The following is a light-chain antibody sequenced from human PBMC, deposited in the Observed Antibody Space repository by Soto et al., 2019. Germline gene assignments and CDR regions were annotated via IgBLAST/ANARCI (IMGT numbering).Light chain of an antibody. CDR1: QSIISY. Sequence: DIQMTQSPSSLSASVGDRVTITCRASQSIISYLNWYQLKPGKAPKLLIYAASSLQGGVPSRFSGSGSGTEFTLTISSLQPDDFATYYCQHYNSYSEAFGQGTKVDIK. CDR2: AAS. V-gene: IGKV1-39*01. J-gene: IGKJ1*01. CDR3: QHYNSYSEA.